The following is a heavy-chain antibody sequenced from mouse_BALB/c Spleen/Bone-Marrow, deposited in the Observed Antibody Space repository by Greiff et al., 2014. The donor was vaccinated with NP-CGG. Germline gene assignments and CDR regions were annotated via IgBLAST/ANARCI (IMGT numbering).Heavy chain of an antibody. CDR1: GFTFSSFG. D-gene: IGHD3-1*01. CDR2: ISSGSSTI. Sequence: VQLQQSGGGLVQPGGSRKLSCAASGFTFSSFGMHWVRQAPEKGLEWVAYISSGSSTIYYADTVKGRFTISRDNPKNTLFLQXXXXXXXDTAMYYCARRGLLSYWYFDVWGAGTTVTVSS. J-gene: IGHJ1*01. CDR3: ARRGLLSYWYFDV. V-gene: IGHV5-17*02.